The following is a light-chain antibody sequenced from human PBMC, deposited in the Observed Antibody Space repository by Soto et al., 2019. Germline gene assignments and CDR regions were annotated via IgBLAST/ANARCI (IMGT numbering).Light chain of an antibody. J-gene: IGLJ3*02. CDR1: NSNIGKNY. V-gene: IGLV1-51*01. CDR2: DND. Sequence: QSVLTQPPSVSATPGQKVTISCSGSNSNIGKNYVSWYQQFPGTAPKLLIFDNDKRSSGIPDRFSGSKAGTSATLDITGLXXXXXXDYYCGTWDSSLNAGVFGGGTKL. CDR3: GTWDSSLNAGV.